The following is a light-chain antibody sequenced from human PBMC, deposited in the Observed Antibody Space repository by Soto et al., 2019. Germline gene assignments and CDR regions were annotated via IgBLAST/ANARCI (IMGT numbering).Light chain of an antibody. CDR2: EVS. J-gene: IGLJ1*01. V-gene: IGLV2-23*02. CDR3: SSYAGSSTFYV. Sequence: QSALTQPASVSGSPGQSFTISCTGTSSDVGSYNLISWYQQYPDKAPKLMIYEVSKRPSGVSNRFSGSKSGNTASLTISGLQAEDEADYYCSSYAGSSTFYVFGSGTKVTVL. CDR1: SSDVGSYNL.